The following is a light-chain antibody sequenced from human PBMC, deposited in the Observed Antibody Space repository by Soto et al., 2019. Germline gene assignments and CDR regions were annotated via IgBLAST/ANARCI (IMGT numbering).Light chain of an antibody. J-gene: IGKJ1*01. CDR2: DAS. CDR1: QSVSNN. Sequence: ILMTQSPATLSVSPGERATLSCRASQSVSNNLAWYQQKPGQAPRLLIYDASTRATGIPARFSGSGSGTEFTLTISGRQSEDFAVYYCQQYNNWPPWTVGQGTKVEIK. V-gene: IGKV3-15*01. CDR3: QQYNNWPPWT.